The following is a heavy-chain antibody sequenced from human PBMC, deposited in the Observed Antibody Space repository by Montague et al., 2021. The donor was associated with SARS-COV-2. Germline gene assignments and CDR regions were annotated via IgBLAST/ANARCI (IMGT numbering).Heavy chain of an antibody. CDR2: IHTSGST. Sequence: TLSLTCTVSGDSISSGSYYWSWIRQPARKGLEWIGRIHTSGSTNYNPSLKSRVTISVDTSKNQFSLKLSSVTAADTAVYYCARDPLYYYDSSGLLLDWYFDLWGRGTLVTVSS. CDR3: ARDPLYYYDSSGLLLDWYFDL. D-gene: IGHD3-22*01. J-gene: IGHJ2*01. V-gene: IGHV4-61*02. CDR1: GDSISSGSYY.